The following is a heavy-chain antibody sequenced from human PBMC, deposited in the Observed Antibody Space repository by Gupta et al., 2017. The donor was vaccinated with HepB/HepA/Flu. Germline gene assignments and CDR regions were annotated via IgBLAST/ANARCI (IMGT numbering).Heavy chain of an antibody. CDR1: GFTFRTVG. CDR2: INQDGSET. D-gene: IGHD3-10*01. CDR3: ARSRVLLWFGDVGS. V-gene: IGHV3-7*01. J-gene: IGHJ4*02. Sequence: VQLVESGGGLVQPGGSLRLSCAASGFTFRTVGMSGGRQAPGKGVEWVASINQDGSETHYVDSVKGRFTISRDNAKNSLYLQMNSLRVEDTAVYYCARSRVLLWFGDVGSGGQGTLVTVSS.